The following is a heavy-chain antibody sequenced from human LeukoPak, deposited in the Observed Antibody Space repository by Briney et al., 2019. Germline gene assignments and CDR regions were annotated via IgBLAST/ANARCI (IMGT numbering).Heavy chain of an antibody. Sequence: GGSLRLSCAASGFTVSTNYMSWVRQAPGKGLEWVSVIYSGGTTYYADSVKGRFTISRDNSKNTLYLQMNSLRAEDTAVYYCAREPQQLGDAFDIWGQGTMVTVSS. CDR2: IYSGGTT. D-gene: IGHD6-13*01. CDR1: GFTVSTNY. V-gene: IGHV3-66*01. CDR3: AREPQQLGDAFDI. J-gene: IGHJ3*02.